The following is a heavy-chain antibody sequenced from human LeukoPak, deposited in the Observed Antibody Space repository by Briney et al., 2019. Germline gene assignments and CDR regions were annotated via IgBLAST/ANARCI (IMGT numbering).Heavy chain of an antibody. CDR2: ISWNSGSI. CDR3: AKDIGGSSGYYPDY. CDR1: GFTFDDYA. V-gene: IGHV3-9*01. Sequence: GGSLRLSCAASGFTFDDYAMHWVRQAPGKGLEWVSGISWNSGSIGYADSVKGRLTISRDNAKNSLYLQMNGLRAEDTALYYCAKDIGGSSGYYPDYWGQGTPVTVSS. D-gene: IGHD3-22*01. J-gene: IGHJ4*02.